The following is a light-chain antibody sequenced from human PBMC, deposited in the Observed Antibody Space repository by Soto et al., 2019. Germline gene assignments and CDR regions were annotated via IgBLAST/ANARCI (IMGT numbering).Light chain of an antibody. CDR1: QSVSIN. CDR2: GAS. V-gene: IGKV3-15*01. CDR3: QQYNNGPPIT. Sequence: EFGITQSLSALSVPPRERATLSCRASQSVSINLAWYQQKPGQAPRLLIYGASTRATGIPARFSASGSGTEFTLTISSLQSEDFAVYYCQQYNNGPPITSGQGTRLEIK. J-gene: IGKJ5*01.